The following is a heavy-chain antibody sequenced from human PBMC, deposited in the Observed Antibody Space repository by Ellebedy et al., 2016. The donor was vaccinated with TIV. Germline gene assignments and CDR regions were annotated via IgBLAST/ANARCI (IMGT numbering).Heavy chain of an antibody. CDR3: VKGQCSGGSCYSSRFDP. J-gene: IGHJ5*02. Sequence: GESLKISCSASGFTFSNYAMHWVRQAPGKGLEYVSAISSNGGSTYYADSVKGRFTVSRDNSKNTLYLQMRTLRAEDTAVYYCVKGQCSGGSCYSSRFDPWGQGTLVTVSS. CDR1: GFTFSNYA. CDR2: ISSNGGST. V-gene: IGHV3-64D*09. D-gene: IGHD2-15*01.